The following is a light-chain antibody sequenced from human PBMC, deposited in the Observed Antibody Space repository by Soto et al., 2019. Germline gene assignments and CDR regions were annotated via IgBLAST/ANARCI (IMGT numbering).Light chain of an antibody. Sequence: QSALTQPASVSGCPGQSITVSCTGRSSDVGSYNLVSWYQQHPGKAPKLMIYEGSKRPSGVSNRFSGSKSGNTASLTISGLQAEDEADYYCCSYAGSSTSLYVFGTGTKVTVL. CDR2: EGS. CDR3: CSYAGSSTSLYV. V-gene: IGLV2-23*01. CDR1: SSDVGSYNL. J-gene: IGLJ1*01.